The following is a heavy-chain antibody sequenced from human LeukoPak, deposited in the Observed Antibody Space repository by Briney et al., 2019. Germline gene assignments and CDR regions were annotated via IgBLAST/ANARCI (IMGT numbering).Heavy chain of an antibody. V-gene: IGHV3-23*01. CDR1: GPTFSSHA. CDR2: ISGSGGST. D-gene: IGHD6-13*01. CDR3: AKAAAGSSIDY. Sequence: GGSLTLSCAVSGPTFSSHAMSWVRHAPGKGLEWVSAISGSGGSTYYADSVKGRLTIPRDNSKNTVYMQMSSLRAEDTAVYYCAKAAAGSSIDYWGQGTLVTVSS. J-gene: IGHJ4*02.